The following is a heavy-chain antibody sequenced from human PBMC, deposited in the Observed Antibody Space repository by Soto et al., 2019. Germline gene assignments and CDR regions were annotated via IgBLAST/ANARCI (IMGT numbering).Heavy chain of an antibody. CDR3: ASRDPGTSVDY. CDR2: IYRTGST. J-gene: IGHJ4*02. CDR1: GASFTSNDW. V-gene: IGHV4-4*02. D-gene: IGHD1-7*01. Sequence: XETLSLTCAVSGASFTSNDWWTWVRQPPGRGLEWIGEIYRTGSTNYNPSLKSRVTISLDKSGNQFSLKVTSLTAADTAVYYCASRDPGTSVDYWGQGTLVTVSS.